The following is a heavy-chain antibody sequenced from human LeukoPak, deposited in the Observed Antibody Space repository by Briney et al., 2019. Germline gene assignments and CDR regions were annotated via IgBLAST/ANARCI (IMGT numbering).Heavy chain of an antibody. CDR1: GFTSSSYW. CDR3: ARGFTVTLPAGYHYYMDV. CDR2: IKPDGSEK. V-gene: IGHV3-7*03. J-gene: IGHJ6*03. D-gene: IGHD4-11*01. Sequence: PGGSLRLSCVASGFTSSSYWMSWVRQAPMKGLEWVANIKPDGSEKQYVDSVRGRFTISRDNAKNSLYLQMNSLRAEDTALYYCARGFTVTLPAGYHYYMDVWGKGTTVTVSS.